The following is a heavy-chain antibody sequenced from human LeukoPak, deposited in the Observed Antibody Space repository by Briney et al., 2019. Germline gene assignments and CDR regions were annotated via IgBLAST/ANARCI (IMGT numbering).Heavy chain of an antibody. D-gene: IGHD3-22*01. V-gene: IGHV3-23*01. CDR1: GFTFSSYA. J-gene: IGHJ6*02. CDR2: ISGSGGST. Sequence: PGGSLRLSCAASGFTFSSYAMSWVRQAPGKGLEWVSAISGSGGSTYYADSVKGRFTISRDNAKNSLYLQMNSLRAEDTAVYYCARDSPDSSGYGLASFGMDVWGQGTTVTVSS. CDR3: ARDSPDSSGYGLASFGMDV.